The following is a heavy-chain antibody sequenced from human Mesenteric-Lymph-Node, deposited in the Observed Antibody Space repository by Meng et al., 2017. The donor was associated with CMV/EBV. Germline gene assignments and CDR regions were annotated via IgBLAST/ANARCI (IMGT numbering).Heavy chain of an antibody. Sequence: GGSLRLSCAGSGFTFGSNWMSWVRQAPGKGLEWISYISSGGGTIFYADSVRGRFTISRDNAENSLYLQMNGLRADDTAVYYCARGAYGGHTQNYYGMDVWGQGTTVTVSS. CDR3: ARGAYGGHTQNYYGMDV. CDR2: ISSGGGTI. V-gene: IGHV3-48*04. CDR1: GFTFGSNW. D-gene: IGHD4/OR15-4a*01. J-gene: IGHJ6*02.